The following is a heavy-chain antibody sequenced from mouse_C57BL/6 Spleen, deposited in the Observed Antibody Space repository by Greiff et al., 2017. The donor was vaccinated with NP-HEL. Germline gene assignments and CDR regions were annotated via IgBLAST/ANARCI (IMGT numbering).Heavy chain of an antibody. CDR1: GYTFTSYW. J-gene: IGHJ1*03. D-gene: IGHD1-1*01. CDR2: IDPSDSET. CDR3: AREENYGSSYGYFDV. Sequence: QVHVKQPGAELVRPGSSVKLSCKASGYTFTSYWMHWVKQRPIQGLEWIGNIDPSDSETHYNQKFKDKATLTVDKSSSTAYMQLSSLTSEDSAVYYCAREENYGSSYGYFDVWGTGTTVTVSS. V-gene: IGHV1-52*01.